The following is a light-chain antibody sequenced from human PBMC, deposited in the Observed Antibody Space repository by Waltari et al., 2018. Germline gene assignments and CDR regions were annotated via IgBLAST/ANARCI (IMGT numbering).Light chain of an antibody. CDR3: GSYTGSSTWV. V-gene: IGLV2-14*03. CDR2: DVS. J-gene: IGLJ3*02. CDR1: NNDIGGYNY. Sequence: QSDLTQPASVSGSPGQSITISRTGTNNDIGGYNYVSWYQHNHVSAPKLIISDVSERPSGISHRCSGSKSGTTAYLSISDLQPDDEAEYFCGSYTGSSTWVFGGGTQVSVL.